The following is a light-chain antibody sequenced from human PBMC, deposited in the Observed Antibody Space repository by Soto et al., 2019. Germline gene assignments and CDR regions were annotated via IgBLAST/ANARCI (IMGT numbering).Light chain of an antibody. CDR2: DAY. CDR3: QQRHMWPIT. V-gene: IGKV3-11*01. Sequence: EVVLTQSPVTLSLSPGDRATLSFRASQSFRGLLAWYQQKPGQAPRLLIYDAYNRATGIPPRFSGSGSGTDFTLTISSLEPEHSAVYYCQQRHMWPITFGQGTRLEIK. CDR1: QSFRGL. J-gene: IGKJ5*01.